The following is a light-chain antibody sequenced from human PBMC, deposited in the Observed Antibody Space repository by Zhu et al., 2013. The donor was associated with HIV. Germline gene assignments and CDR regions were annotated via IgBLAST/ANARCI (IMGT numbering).Light chain of an antibody. CDR1: QSITSSH. Sequence: IVLTQSPGTLSLSPGERATLSCRASQSITSSHLAWYQQKPGQSPRLLIYGASIRATGVPDRFTGSGSGTEFTLTISSLQSEDFTVYYCQQYNNWPPLTFGGGTKVEIK. CDR3: QQYNNWPPLT. J-gene: IGKJ4*01. CDR2: GAS. V-gene: IGKV3D-15*01.